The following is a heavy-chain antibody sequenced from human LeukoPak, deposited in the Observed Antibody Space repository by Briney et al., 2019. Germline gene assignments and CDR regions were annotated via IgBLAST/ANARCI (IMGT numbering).Heavy chain of an antibody. CDR1: GCTFSSYA. V-gene: IGHV3-23*01. CDR3: AKDGVVPAAPFDY. J-gene: IGHJ4*02. D-gene: IGHD2-2*01. Sequence: GGALRLSCAASGCTFSSYAMSWVRQAPGKGLEWVSAISGSGGSTYYADSVKGRFTISRDNSKNTLYLQMNSLRAEDTAVYYCAKDGVVPAAPFDYWGQGTLVTASS. CDR2: ISGSGGST.